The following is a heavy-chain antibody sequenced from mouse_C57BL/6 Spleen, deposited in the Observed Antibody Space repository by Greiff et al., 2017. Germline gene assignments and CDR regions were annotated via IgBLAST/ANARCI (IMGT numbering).Heavy chain of an antibody. V-gene: IGHV1-82*01. CDR1: GYAFSSSW. CDR3: ARLEGYYPFDD. CDR2: IYPGDGDT. D-gene: IGHD2-3*01. J-gene: IGHJ2*01. Sequence: QVQLQQSGPELVKPGASVKISCKASGYAFSSSWMNWVKQRPGKGLEWIGRIYPGDGDTNYNGKFKSKATLTADKSSSTAYMQLSSLTSEDSAVYFCARLEGYYPFDDWGQGTTLTVSS.